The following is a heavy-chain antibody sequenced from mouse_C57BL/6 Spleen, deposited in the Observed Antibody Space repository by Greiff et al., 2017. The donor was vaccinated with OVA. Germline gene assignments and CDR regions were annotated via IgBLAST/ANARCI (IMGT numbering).Heavy chain of an antibody. D-gene: IGHD2-2*01. CDR1: GYSFTDYN. J-gene: IGHJ4*01. CDR2: INPNYGTN. Sequence: VQLKQSGPELVKPGASVQISCKASGYSFTDYNMNWGQQSNGKSLKWIGVINPNYGTNSYNQKFKGKATLTVDQDSSTAYMQLNSLTSEDSAVYYCAREVTTDYAMDYWGQGTSVTVSS. CDR3: AREVTTDYAMDY. V-gene: IGHV1-39*01.